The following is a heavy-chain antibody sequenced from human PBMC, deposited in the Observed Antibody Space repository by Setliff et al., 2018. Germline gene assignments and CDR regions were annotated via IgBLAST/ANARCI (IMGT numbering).Heavy chain of an antibody. D-gene: IGHD3-22*01. CDR2: INPNSGGT. Sequence: ASVKVSCKASGYTFTGYYMHWVRQAPGQGLEWMGWINPNSGGTNYAQKFQGWVTMTRDTSISTAYMELSRLRSDDTAVYYCARRRYYYDSSGYRWGGFYFDYWGQGTLVTVSS. CDR1: GYTFTGYY. J-gene: IGHJ4*02. CDR3: ARRRYYYDSSGYRWGGFYFDY. V-gene: IGHV1-2*04.